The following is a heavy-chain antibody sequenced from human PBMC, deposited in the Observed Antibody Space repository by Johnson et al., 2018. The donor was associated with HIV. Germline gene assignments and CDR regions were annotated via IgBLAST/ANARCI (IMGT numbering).Heavy chain of an antibody. J-gene: IGHJ3*02. V-gene: IGHV3-7*01. CDR3: AKDQYGSSGRYAFDI. CDR2: IKQDGSEK. D-gene: IGHD3-10*01. Sequence: VQLVESGGGLVQPGGSLRLSCTASRFTFATYWMSWVRQAPGKGLEWVANIKQDGSEKSFVDSVKGRFTISRDNAKNSLYLQMNSLRVEDTAVYYCAKDQYGSSGRYAFDIWGQGTMVTVSS. CDR1: RFTFATYW.